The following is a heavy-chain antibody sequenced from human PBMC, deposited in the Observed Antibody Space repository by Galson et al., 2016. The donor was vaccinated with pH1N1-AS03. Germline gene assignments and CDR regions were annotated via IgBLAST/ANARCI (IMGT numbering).Heavy chain of an antibody. Sequence: SLRLSCAASGFTFSDYAMSWVRQAPGKGLEWVSAISGSRDRIYYIDAVKGRLTTSRDNFKNILYLQMNSLRAEDTAVYFCAREQKGTRGWYTVDHWGQGTVVTLPS. V-gene: IGHV3-23*01. D-gene: IGHD6-19*01. J-gene: IGHJ3*01. CDR1: GFTFSDYA. CDR2: ISGSRDRI. CDR3: AREQKGTRGWYTVDH.